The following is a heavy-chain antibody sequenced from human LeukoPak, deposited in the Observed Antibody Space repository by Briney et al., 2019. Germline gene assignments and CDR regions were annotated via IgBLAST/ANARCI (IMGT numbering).Heavy chain of an antibody. CDR3: ATIKVRANNYDTDGFEY. CDR1: GFTLSSFW. Sequence: GGSLRLSCAASGFTLSSFWMSWVRQAPGKGLEWVANIKQDGNEKYYADSVKGRFTISRDNAKNSLYLQMNSLRAEDTAVYYCATIKVRANNYDTDGFEYWGQGTLVTVSS. V-gene: IGHV3-7*05. J-gene: IGHJ4*02. CDR2: IKQDGNEK. D-gene: IGHD3-10*01.